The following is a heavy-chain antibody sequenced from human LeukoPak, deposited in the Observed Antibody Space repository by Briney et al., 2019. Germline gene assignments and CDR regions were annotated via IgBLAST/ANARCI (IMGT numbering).Heavy chain of an antibody. J-gene: IGHJ6*03. CDR3: ARTTAGTFYYMDV. CDR1: GFTFSSYV. Sequence: GGSLRLSCAASGFTFSSYVMHWVRQAPGKGLEWVAVISYDGSNKYFADSVKGRFTISRDNSKNTLYLQMNSLRAEDTAVYYCARTTAGTFYYMDVWGKGTTVTVSS. CDR2: ISYDGSNK. D-gene: IGHD6-13*01. V-gene: IGHV3-30*01.